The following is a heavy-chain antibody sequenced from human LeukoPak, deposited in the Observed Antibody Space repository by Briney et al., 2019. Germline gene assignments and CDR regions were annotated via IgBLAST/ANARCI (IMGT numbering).Heavy chain of an antibody. Sequence: PGGSLRLSCAASGFTFSDHYMDWVRQAPGKGLEWVSVMYRGGGTYYADSVRGRFTISRDNSKNTLYLQMNSLRAEDTAVYYCARDGVGATPFDYWGQGTLVTVSS. CDR3: ARDGVGATPFDY. J-gene: IGHJ4*02. CDR1: GFTFSDHY. D-gene: IGHD1-26*01. V-gene: IGHV3-66*01. CDR2: MYRGGGT.